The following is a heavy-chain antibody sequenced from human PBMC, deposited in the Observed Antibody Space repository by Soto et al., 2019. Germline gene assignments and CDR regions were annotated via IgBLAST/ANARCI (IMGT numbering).Heavy chain of an antibody. D-gene: IGHD3-3*01. CDR2: INAYNGNT. CDR1: GYTFTSYA. V-gene: IGHV1-18*01. Sequence: EASVKVSCKASGYTFTSYAMHWVRQAPGQRLEWMGWINAYNGNTNYAQKLQGRVTMTTDTSTSTAYMELRSLRSDDTAVYYCARVGPNTIFGVVIPTCFAYWGQGTLVPVSS. J-gene: IGHJ4*02. CDR3: ARVGPNTIFGVVIPTCFAY.